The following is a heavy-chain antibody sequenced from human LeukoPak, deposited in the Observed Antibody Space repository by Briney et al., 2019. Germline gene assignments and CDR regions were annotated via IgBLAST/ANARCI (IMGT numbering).Heavy chain of an antibody. CDR2: IRFDGTDK. CDR1: GSTFSNYG. Sequence: PGGSLRLSCAASGSTFSNYGMHWVRQAPGKGLEWVALIRFDGTDKYYADSVKGRFTISRDNSKSTLYLQMNSLRAEDTAVYYCSKDLTSDFGGGFDPWGQGTLVTVSS. D-gene: IGHD3-10*01. V-gene: IGHV3-30*02. CDR3: SKDLTSDFGGGFDP. J-gene: IGHJ5*02.